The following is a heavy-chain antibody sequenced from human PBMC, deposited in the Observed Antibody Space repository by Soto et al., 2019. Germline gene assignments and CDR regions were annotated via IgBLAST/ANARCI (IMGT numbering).Heavy chain of an antibody. CDR3: ARVSWREKYGMDV. V-gene: IGHV3-11*01. J-gene: IGHJ6*02. CDR2: ITFSGNTV. Sequence: GGSLRLSCAASGFTFSDSYMSWIRQAPGKGLEWISYITFSGNTVYYADSLKGRFTISRDNAKNSLYLQMDRLRAEDTAVYYCARVSWREKYGMDVWGQGTTVTVSS. CDR1: GFTFSDSY.